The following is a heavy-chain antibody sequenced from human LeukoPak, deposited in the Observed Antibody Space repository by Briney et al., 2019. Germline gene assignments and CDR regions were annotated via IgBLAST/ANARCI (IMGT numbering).Heavy chain of an antibody. Sequence: PSETLSLTCTVSGGSISSGDYYWGWIRQPPGKGLEWIGYIYYSGSTYYNPSLKSRATISVDTSKNQFSLKLSSVTAADTAVYYCAREKRVYPRWFDPWGQGTLVTVSS. CDR1: GGSISSGDYY. D-gene: IGHD3-10*01. J-gene: IGHJ5*02. V-gene: IGHV4-30-4*01. CDR2: IYYSGST. CDR3: AREKRVYPRWFDP.